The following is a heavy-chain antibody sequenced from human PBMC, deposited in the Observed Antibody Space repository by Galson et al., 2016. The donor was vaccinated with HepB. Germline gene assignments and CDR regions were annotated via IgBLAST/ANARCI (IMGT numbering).Heavy chain of an antibody. CDR1: GGSISSYY. CDR3: ARLNLEWLLYVDY. J-gene: IGHJ4*02. D-gene: IGHD3-3*01. CDR2: IYYSGST. Sequence: ETLSLTCTVSGGSISSYYWSWIRQPPGKGLEWIGYIYYSGSTNYNPSLKSRVTISVDTSKNQFSLKLSSVTAADTAVYYCARLNLEWLLYVDYWGQGTLVTVSS. V-gene: IGHV4-59*01.